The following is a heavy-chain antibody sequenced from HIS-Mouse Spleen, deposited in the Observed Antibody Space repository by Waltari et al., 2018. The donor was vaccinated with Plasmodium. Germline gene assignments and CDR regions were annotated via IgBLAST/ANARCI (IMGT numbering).Heavy chain of an antibody. CDR1: GFTFSSYG. CDR3: ASSWYWYFDL. D-gene: IGHD6-13*01. V-gene: IGHV3-30*03. Sequence: QVQLVESGGGVVQPGRSLRLSCAASGFTFSSYGMHWFRKAPGKGLEWVAVISYDGSNKYYADAGKGRFTISRDNSKNTLYLQMNSLRAEDTAVYYCASSWYWYFDLWGRGTLVTVSS. CDR2: ISYDGSNK. J-gene: IGHJ2*01.